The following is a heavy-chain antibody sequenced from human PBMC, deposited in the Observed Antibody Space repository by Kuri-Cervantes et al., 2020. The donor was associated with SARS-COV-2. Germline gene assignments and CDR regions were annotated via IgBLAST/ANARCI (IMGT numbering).Heavy chain of an antibody. CDR1: GGSFSGYQ. V-gene: IGHV4-34*01. CDR3: ARGVPGY. CDR2: INDSGAT. D-gene: IGHD6-6*01. Sequence: SQTLSLTCAVYGGSFSGYQWSWIRQTPGMGLEWIGQINDSGATKYNPSLKSRVIVSMDKSKNQFYLKLSSVTAADTAVYYCARGVPGYWGQGSLVTVSS. J-gene: IGHJ4*02.